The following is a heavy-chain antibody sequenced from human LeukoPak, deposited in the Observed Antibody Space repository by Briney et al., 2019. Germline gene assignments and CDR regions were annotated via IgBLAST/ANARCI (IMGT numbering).Heavy chain of an antibody. CDR3: ARGRGYAMDV. Sequence: GGSLRLSCAASGFTFSTYWMHWVRQVPGMGLVWVSRINTDGSSTSYADSVKGRFTISRDNAKNTLYLQMNSLRAEDTAVYYCARGRGYAMDVWGQGTAVTVSS. V-gene: IGHV3-74*01. CDR2: INTDGSST. J-gene: IGHJ6*02. CDR1: GFTFSTYW. D-gene: IGHD3-10*01.